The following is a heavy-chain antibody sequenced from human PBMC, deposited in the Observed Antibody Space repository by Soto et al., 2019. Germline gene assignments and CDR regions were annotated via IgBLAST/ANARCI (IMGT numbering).Heavy chain of an antibody. D-gene: IGHD2-2*01. Sequence: EVQLVESGGALVQPGGSLRLSCAASRFTFSTYEMHWLRQAPGKGLEWVSYISRGGDTVYYADSVKGRFTISRDNTRNSLYLQMNSLRDEDTALYFCVRYCSSTLCNGVATRTFDYWGQGTLVTVSS. CDR2: ISRGGDTV. J-gene: IGHJ4*02. CDR1: RFTFSTYE. CDR3: VRYCSSTLCNGVATRTFDY. V-gene: IGHV3-48*03.